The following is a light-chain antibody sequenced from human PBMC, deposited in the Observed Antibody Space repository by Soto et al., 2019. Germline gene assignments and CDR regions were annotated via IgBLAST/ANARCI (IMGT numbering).Light chain of an antibody. CDR2: EAY. CDR3: QQRHMWPIT. V-gene: IGKV3-11*01. J-gene: IGKJ5*01. Sequence: LWTQSPVTLSLSRGERATLSCSDTQTFRRLLAWSQPRPGQAPTLLLSEAYNRSSGIRPRFSRRESGTHFTLTTSSLEREASPVYYCQQRHMWPITFGQGTGLAIK. CDR1: QTFRRL.